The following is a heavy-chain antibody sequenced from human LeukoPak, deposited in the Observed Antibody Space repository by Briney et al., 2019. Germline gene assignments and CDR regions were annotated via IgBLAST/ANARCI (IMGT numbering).Heavy chain of an antibody. CDR2: IRYDGSNK. V-gene: IGHV3-30*02. D-gene: IGHD6-6*01. Sequence: GGSLRLSCAASGFTFSSYGMHWVRQAPGKGLEWVAFIRYDGSNKYYADSVKGRFTISRDNSKNTLYLQMNSLRAEDTAVYYCAGEFEYSSSSLDYWGQGTLVTVSS. J-gene: IGHJ4*02. CDR3: AGEFEYSSSSLDY. CDR1: GFTFSSYG.